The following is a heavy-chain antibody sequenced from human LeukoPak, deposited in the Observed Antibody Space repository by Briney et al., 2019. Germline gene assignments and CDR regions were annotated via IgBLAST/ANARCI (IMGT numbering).Heavy chain of an antibody. J-gene: IGHJ4*02. CDR2: ISSSGSST. D-gene: IGHD1-26*01. Sequence: GGSLRLSCATSGFTFSTYEMSWVRQTPGKGLEWVSYISSSGSSTYYADSVKGRFTISRDNAKSSLCLQMYSLRAGDTAVYYCVREDGRQLDYCGRGTLVTVSS. CDR1: GFTFSTYE. CDR3: VREDGRQLDY. V-gene: IGHV3-48*03.